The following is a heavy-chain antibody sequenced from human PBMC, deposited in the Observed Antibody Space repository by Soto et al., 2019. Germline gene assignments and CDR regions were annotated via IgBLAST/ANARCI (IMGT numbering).Heavy chain of an antibody. J-gene: IGHJ6*02. CDR2: IFYSGST. D-gene: IGHD4-4*01. CDR1: GGSISSGDYC. V-gene: IGHV4-30-4*01. Sequence: SETLSLTCTVSGGSISSGDYCWSWIRQPPGKGLEWIGYIFYSGSTYYNPSLKSRVTISVDMSKNQFSLKLSSVTAADTAVYYCARDKEVTTYYYYGMDVWGQGTTVTVSS. CDR3: ARDKEVTTYYYYGMDV.